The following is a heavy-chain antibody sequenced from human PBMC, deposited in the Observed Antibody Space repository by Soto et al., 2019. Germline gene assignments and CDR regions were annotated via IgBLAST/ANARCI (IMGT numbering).Heavy chain of an antibody. V-gene: IGHV2-5*02. J-gene: IGHJ3*02. CDR1: GFSLSTSGVG. D-gene: IGHD3-9*01. CDR3: ARIQVGRYFDWQIQVGVFDI. CDR2: IYWDDDK. Sequence: SGPTLVNPTQTLTLTCTFSGFSLSTSGVGVGWIRLPPGEALEWLALIYWDDDKRYSPSLKSRLTITKDTSKNQVVLTMTDMDPVDTATYYCARIQVGRYFDWQIQVGVFDIWGQGTMVTVSS.